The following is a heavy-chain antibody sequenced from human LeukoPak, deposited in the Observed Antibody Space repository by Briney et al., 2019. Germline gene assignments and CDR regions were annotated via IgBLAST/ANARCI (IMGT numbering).Heavy chain of an antibody. Sequence: PSETLSLTCAVSGGSISSSNWWNWVRQPPGKGLEWIGEIYHSGSTNYNPSLKSRVTISVDKSKNQFSLKLSSVTAADTAVYYCARYGDYVHDAFDIWGQGTMVTVSS. CDR1: GGSISSSNW. CDR3: ARYGDYVHDAFDI. J-gene: IGHJ3*02. V-gene: IGHV4-4*02. CDR2: IYHSGST. D-gene: IGHD4-17*01.